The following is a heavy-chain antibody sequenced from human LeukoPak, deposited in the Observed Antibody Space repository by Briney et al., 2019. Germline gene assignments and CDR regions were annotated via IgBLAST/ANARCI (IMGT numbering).Heavy chain of an antibody. D-gene: IGHD5-24*01. J-gene: IGHJ3*01. CDR3: ARDIQLST. CDR2: ISGSGGGT. CDR1: GFTFSNFA. V-gene: IGHV3-23*01. Sequence: GGSLRLSCAASGFTFSNFAMNWVRQAPGKGLEWVSAISGSGGGTYYADSVKGRFTISRDNSKDTLYLQMNSLRAEDTAIYYCARDIQLSTWGLGTMVTVSS.